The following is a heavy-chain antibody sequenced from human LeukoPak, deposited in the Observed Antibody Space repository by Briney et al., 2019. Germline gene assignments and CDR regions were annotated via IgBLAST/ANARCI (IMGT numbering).Heavy chain of an antibody. D-gene: IGHD6-19*01. J-gene: IGHJ5*02. CDR3: ARSNPYSSGWYSWFDP. Sequence: GASVKVSCQASGYTFTSYGISWVRQAPGQGLEWMGWISAYNGNTNYAQKLQGRVTMTTDTSTSTAYMELRSLRSDDTAVYYCARSNPYSSGWYSWFDPWGQGTLVTVSS. V-gene: IGHV1-18*01. CDR1: GYTFTSYG. CDR2: ISAYNGNT.